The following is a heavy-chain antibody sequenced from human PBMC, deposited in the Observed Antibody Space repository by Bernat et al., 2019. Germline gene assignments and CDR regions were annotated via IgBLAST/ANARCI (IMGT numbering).Heavy chain of an antibody. CDR3: ASLPYSGDY. D-gene: IGHD1-26*01. CDR2: IISSGSTI. Sequence: EVQLVESGGGLVQPGGSLRLSCRASGFTFSTYEMNWVRKAPGTGLEWISYIISSGSTIYYADSVKGRFTISRDNAKNSLYLQMNSLRAEDTAVYYCASLPYSGDYWGQGTLVTVSS. J-gene: IGHJ4*02. CDR1: GFTFSTYE. V-gene: IGHV3-48*03.